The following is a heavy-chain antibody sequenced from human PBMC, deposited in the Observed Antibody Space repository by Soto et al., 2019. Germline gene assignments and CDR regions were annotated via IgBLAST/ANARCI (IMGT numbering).Heavy chain of an antibody. CDR1: GYTLTELS. D-gene: IGHD3-22*01. J-gene: IGHJ4*02. CDR3: ARDSHQPYYYDSSGYYGY. Sequence: ASVKVSCKVSGYTLTELSMHWVRQAPGKGLEWMGGFDPEDGETIYAQKFQGRVTMTRDTSTSTVYMELSSLRSEDTAVYYCARDSHQPYYYDSSGYYGYWGQGTLVTVSS. CDR2: FDPEDGET. V-gene: IGHV1-24*01.